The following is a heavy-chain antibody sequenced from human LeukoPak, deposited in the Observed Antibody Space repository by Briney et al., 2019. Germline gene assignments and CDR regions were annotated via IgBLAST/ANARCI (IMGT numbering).Heavy chain of an antibody. V-gene: IGHV3-64D*09. CDR1: GFTFSSYA. Sequence: PGRSLRLSCAASGFTFSSYAMHWVRQAPGKGLEYVSVISSNGGSTYYADSVKGRSTISRDNSKNTLYLQMSSLRAEDTAVYYCVKGRATYDFWSGSDYWGRGTLVTVSS. CDR2: ISSNGGST. D-gene: IGHD3-3*01. CDR3: VKGRATYDFWSGSDY. J-gene: IGHJ4*02.